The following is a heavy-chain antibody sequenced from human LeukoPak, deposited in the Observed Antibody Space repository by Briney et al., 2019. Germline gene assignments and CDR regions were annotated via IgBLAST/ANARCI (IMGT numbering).Heavy chain of an antibody. CDR2: ISSSSSTI. D-gene: IGHD3-3*01. CDR3: ARVYYDFWSGSSPFDP. V-gene: IGHV3-48*01. J-gene: IGHJ5*02. CDR1: GFTFSSYW. Sequence: PGGSLRLSCAASGFTFSSYWMNWVRQAPGKGLEWVSYISSSSSTIYYADSVKGRFTISRDNAKNSLYLQMNSLRAEDTAVYYCARVYYDFWSGSSPFDPWGQGTLVTVSS.